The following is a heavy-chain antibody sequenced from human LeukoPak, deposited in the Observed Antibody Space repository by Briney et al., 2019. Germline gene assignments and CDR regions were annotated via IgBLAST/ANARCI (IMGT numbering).Heavy chain of an antibody. Sequence: PGGSLRLSCAASGFTFSSFDMHWVRQTTGKGLEWVSGIGTVGDTYYAGSVKGRFTISRENAKNSLYLQMNSLRAEDTAVYYCAGSYSSSWYYFDYWGQGTLVTVSS. D-gene: IGHD6-13*01. CDR1: GFTFSSFD. V-gene: IGHV3-13*01. J-gene: IGHJ4*02. CDR2: IGTVGDT. CDR3: AGSYSSSWYYFDY.